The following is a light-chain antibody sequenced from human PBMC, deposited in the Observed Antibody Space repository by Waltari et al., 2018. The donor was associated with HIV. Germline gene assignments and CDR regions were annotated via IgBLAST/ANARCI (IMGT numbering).Light chain of an antibody. CDR3: SSYTGTSTHVV. CDR1: SSDVGGYHY. J-gene: IGLJ2*01. CDR2: EVS. Sequence: QSDLTQPASVSGSPGQSITISCTGTSSDVGGYHYVSWYQQHSGKAPKSMIYEVSNRPSGVSNRFSGSKSGNTASLTISGLQAEDEAYYYCSSYTGTSTHVVFGGGTKLTVL. V-gene: IGLV2-14*01.